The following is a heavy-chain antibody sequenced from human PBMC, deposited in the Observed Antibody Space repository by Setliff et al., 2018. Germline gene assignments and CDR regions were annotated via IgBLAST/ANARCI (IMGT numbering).Heavy chain of an antibody. CDR3: ARGKIRITMIVVPTGGAFDI. CDR2: IYRTGNT. V-gene: IGHV4-38-2*01. J-gene: IGHJ3*02. D-gene: IGHD3-22*01. CDR1: GYSISSGYY. Sequence: PSETLSLTCAVSGYSISSGYYWAWIRQPPEKGLEWIGSIYRTGNTHYNPSLKSRVTISLDTSKNQFSLKLSSVTAADTAVYYCARGKIRITMIVVPTGGAFDIWGQGTMVTVSS.